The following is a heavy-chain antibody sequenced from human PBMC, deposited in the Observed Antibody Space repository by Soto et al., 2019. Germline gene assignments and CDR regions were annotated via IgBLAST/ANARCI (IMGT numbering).Heavy chain of an antibody. J-gene: IGHJ6*02. CDR1: GDSVSSTDYY. CDR3: ASLTLRYAMNV. D-gene: IGHD2-21*01. V-gene: IGHV4-61*08. Sequence: SETLSLTCTVSGDSVSSTDYYWTWIRQPPGKGLECIGYIYYSGITNYNPSLKSRVTTSLDTSKHQFSLKLNSVTAAAPALYSCASLTLRYAMNVWGRGTTVTVSS. CDR2: IYYSGIT.